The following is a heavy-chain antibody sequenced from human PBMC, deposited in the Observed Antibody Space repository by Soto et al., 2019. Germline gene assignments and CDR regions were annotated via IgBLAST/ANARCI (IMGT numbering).Heavy chain of an antibody. CDR2: IGAYDGHT. V-gene: IGHV1-18*01. D-gene: IGHD2-15*01. J-gene: IGHJ5*02. CDR1: GYTFTTYG. Sequence: QVHLVQSGVEVNKPGASVKVSCKASGYTFTTYGISWVRQAPGQGLEWMGWIGAYDGHTNYAQKFQGRVTMTIDTSTSTAHMELRSLRSDDTALYYCARDFYCSRGSRGSCSDCFDAWGQGTLVTVSS. CDR3: ARDFYCSRGSRGSCSDCFDA.